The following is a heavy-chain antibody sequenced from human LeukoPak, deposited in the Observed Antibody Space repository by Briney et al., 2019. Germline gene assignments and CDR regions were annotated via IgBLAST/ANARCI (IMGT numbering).Heavy chain of an antibody. CDR1: GGSISRGSYY. CDR3: AREPLYYDILTGDAFDI. CDR2: IYTSGST. D-gene: IGHD3-9*01. J-gene: IGHJ3*02. Sequence: TSQTLSLTCTVSGGSISRGSYYWSRIRQPAGKGLEWIGRIYTSGSTNYNPSLKSRVTISVDTSKNQFSLKLSSVTAADTAVYYCAREPLYYDILTGDAFDIWGQGTMVTVSS. V-gene: IGHV4-61*02.